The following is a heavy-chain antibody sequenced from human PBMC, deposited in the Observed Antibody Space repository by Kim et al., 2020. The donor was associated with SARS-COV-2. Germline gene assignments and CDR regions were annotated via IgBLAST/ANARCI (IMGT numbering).Heavy chain of an antibody. CDR2: ISSSSSYI. CDR3: ARGAYSGFLEWLLSQFAY. Sequence: GGSLRLSCAASGFTFSSYSMNWVRQAPGKGLEWVSSISSSSSYIYYADSVKGRFTISRDNAKNSLYLQMNSLRAEDTAVYYCARGAYSGFLEWLLSQFAYWGQGTLVTVSS. D-gene: IGHD3-3*01. V-gene: IGHV3-21*01. J-gene: IGHJ4*02. CDR1: GFTFSSYS.